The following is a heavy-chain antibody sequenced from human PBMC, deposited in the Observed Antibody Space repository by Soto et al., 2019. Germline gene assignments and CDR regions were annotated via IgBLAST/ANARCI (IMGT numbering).Heavy chain of an antibody. J-gene: IGHJ4*02. CDR1: GGSISNFY. CDR3: ARYSGTYYVY. CDR2: ISYSGST. V-gene: IGHV4-59*01. Sequence: SETLSLTCTVSGGSISNFYWTWIRQPPGKGLEWLGFISYSGSTSYNPSLRSRVAISVDTSKNHLSLALSSVTVADTAVYYCARYSGTYYVYWGQGLLVTVSS. D-gene: IGHD1-26*01.